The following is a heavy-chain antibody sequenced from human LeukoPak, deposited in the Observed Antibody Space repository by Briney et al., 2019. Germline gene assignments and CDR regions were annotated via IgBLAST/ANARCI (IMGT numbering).Heavy chain of an antibody. CDR1: GGSFSGYY. Sequence: PSETLSLNSAVYGGSFSGYYWSWIRTPPGKELKWIGEINNSGSTNYNPSLKSRVTISVDTSKNQFSLKLSSVTAADTAVYYGARGGRAYGSMITFGGVIAVWGQGTLVTVSS. D-gene: IGHD3-16*02. CDR2: INNSGST. J-gene: IGHJ4*02. V-gene: IGHV4-34*01. CDR3: ARGGRAYGSMITFGGVIAV.